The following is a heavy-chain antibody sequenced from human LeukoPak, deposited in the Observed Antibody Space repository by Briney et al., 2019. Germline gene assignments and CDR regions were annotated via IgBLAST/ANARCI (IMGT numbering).Heavy chain of an antibody. Sequence: GGSLRLSCAASGFTFSSYEMNWVRQAPGKGLEWVSYISSSGSTIYYADSVKGRFTISRDNAKNSLYLQMNSLRVEDTAVYYCARDREQLVRTDYYGMDVWGQGTTVTVSS. D-gene: IGHD6-6*01. CDR3: ARDREQLVRTDYYGMDV. V-gene: IGHV3-48*03. J-gene: IGHJ6*02. CDR2: ISSSGSTI. CDR1: GFTFSSYE.